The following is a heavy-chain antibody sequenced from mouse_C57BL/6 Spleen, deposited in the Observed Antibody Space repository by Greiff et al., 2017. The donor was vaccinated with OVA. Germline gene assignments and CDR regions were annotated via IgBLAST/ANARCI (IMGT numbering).Heavy chain of an antibody. CDR3: ARDRDNCYFDY. Sequence: EVKVEESGGGLVKPGGSLKLSCAASGFTFSSYALSWVRQTPEKRLEWVATISDGGSYTYYPANVKGRFTISRDNAKNNLYLQMSHLKSEDTAMYYCARDRDNCYFDYWGKGTTLTVAS. J-gene: IGHJ2*01. V-gene: IGHV5-4*01. D-gene: IGHD1-3*01. CDR1: GFTFSSYA. CDR2: ISDGGSYT.